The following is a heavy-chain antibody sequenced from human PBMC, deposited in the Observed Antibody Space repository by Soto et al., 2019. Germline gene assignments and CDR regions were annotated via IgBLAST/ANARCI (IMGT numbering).Heavy chain of an antibody. V-gene: IGHV3-15*01. CDR1: GXTFSNAW. CDR3: TSDYGDYSYFDY. D-gene: IGHD4-17*01. Sequence: LRLSFAASGXTFSNAWMSWVRQAPGKGLEWVGRIKSKTDGGTTDYAAPVKGRFTISRDDSKNTLYLQMNSLKTEDTAVYYCTSDYGDYSYFDYWGQGTLVTVSS. CDR2: IKSKTDGGTT. J-gene: IGHJ4*02.